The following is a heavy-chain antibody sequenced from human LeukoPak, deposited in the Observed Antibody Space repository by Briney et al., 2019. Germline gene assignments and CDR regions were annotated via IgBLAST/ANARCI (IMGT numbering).Heavy chain of an antibody. D-gene: IGHD6-13*01. Sequence: SETLSLTCTVSGGSIDSSNYRGWIRQPPGKGLEWIGSIYSSGSTYYNPSLKSRVTISVDTSKNQFSLRLSSVTAADTAVYYCARLHSTHSSNSWGQGTLVTVSS. CDR3: ARLHSTHSSNS. CDR2: IYSSGST. J-gene: IGHJ4*02. CDR1: GGSIDSSNY. V-gene: IGHV4-39*01.